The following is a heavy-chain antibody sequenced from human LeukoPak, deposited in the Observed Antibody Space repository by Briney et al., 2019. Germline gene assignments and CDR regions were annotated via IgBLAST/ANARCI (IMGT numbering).Heavy chain of an antibody. J-gene: IGHJ4*02. V-gene: IGHV3-23*01. Sequence: GGSLRLSCVGSGFTFRSHAMSWVRQAPEKGLEFVSGTYENGGTTYYADSVKGRFSISRDNSKNTLYLQMDSLRGEDTAVYYCAKDFRIGYSAHFDYWGQGALVTVSS. CDR3: AKDFRIGYSAHFDY. CDR1: GFTFRSHA. CDR2: TYENGGTT. D-gene: IGHD2-21*01.